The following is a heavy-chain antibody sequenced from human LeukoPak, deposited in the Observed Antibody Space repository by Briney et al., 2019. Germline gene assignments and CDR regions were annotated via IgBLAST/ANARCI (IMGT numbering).Heavy chain of an antibody. V-gene: IGHV3-23*01. CDR1: GFTFSSYA. D-gene: IGHD3-16*02. CDR2: ISGSDGST. CDR3: AITFGGVIAMGLDY. J-gene: IGHJ4*02. Sequence: PGGSLILPCAASGFTFSSYAMSWVRQAPGKGLEWVSAISGSDGSTYYADSVKGRFTISRDNSKNTLYLQMNSLRAEDTAVYYCAITFGGVIAMGLDYWGQGTLVTVSS.